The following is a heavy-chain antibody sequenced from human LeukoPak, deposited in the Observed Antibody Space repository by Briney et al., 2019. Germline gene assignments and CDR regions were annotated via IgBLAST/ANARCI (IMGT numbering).Heavy chain of an antibody. CDR1: GYTFTGYY. Sequence: ASVKVSCTASGYTFTGYYMHWARQAPGQGLEWMGWINPNSGGTNYAQKFQGRVTMSRGQSISTAYMELSRLRCDDKAVYYCARAKGAVAYFDYWGQGTLVTVSS. J-gene: IGHJ4*02. CDR3: ARAKGAVAYFDY. D-gene: IGHD6-19*01. CDR2: INPNSGGT. V-gene: IGHV1-2*02.